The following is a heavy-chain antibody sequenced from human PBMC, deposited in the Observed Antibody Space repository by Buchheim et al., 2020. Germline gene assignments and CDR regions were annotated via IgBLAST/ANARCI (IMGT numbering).Heavy chain of an antibody. CDR1: GGSISSDY. Sequence: QVQLQESGPGQVKPSETLSLTCTVSGGSISSDYWSWIRQSPGKGLEWIGCIFYSGNIHYNPSLKSRVNISSDQSKKQFSMKLNSVTAADTAVYYCARGSGNSWHLLHWGQGTL. J-gene: IGHJ1*01. V-gene: IGHV4-59*01. D-gene: IGHD6-13*01. CDR3: ARGSGNSWHLLH. CDR2: IFYSGNI.